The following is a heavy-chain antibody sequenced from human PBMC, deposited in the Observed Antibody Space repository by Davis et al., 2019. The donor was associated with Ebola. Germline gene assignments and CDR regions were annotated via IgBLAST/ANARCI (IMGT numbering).Heavy chain of an antibody. CDR2: ISGSGGST. CDR1: GFTFSSYS. V-gene: IGHV3-21*01. J-gene: IGHJ6*03. Sequence: GESLKISCAASGFTFSSYSMNWVRQAPGKGLEWVSAISGSGGSTYYADSVKGRFTISRDNAKNSLYLQMNSLRAEDTAVYYCARADRSGNDYGEKGKNYYYYYMDVWGKGTTVTVSS. CDR3: ARADRSGNDYGEKGKNYYYYYMDV. D-gene: IGHD4-17*01.